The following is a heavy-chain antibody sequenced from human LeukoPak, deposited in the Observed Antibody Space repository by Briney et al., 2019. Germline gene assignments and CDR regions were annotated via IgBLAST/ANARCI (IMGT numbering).Heavy chain of an antibody. CDR3: ARTEESGYSYRYFGYYYYMDV. CDR1: GYSISSGYY. CDR2: IYPTGST. D-gene: IGHD5-18*01. V-gene: IGHV4-38-2*02. J-gene: IGHJ6*03. Sequence: SETLSLTCTVSGYSISSGYYWGWIRRPPGKGLECIGNIYPTGSTYSNPSLKSRLTLSVDTSKNQFSLRLNSVTAADTALYYCARTEESGYSYRYFGYYYYMDVWGKGTTVTVSS.